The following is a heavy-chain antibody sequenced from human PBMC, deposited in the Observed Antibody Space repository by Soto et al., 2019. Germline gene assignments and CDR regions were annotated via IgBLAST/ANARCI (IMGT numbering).Heavy chain of an antibody. CDR3: ARVKAEDYYYYYMDV. CDR2: IYYSGST. D-gene: IGHD6-25*01. Sequence: QVQLQESGPGLVKPSETLSLTCTVSGGSISSYYWSWIRQPPGKGLEWIGYIYYSGSTNYNPSLKSRVTISVDTPKNQFSLKLSSVTAADTAVYYCARVKAEDYYYYYMDVWGKGTTVTVSS. J-gene: IGHJ6*03. CDR1: GGSISSYY. V-gene: IGHV4-59*01.